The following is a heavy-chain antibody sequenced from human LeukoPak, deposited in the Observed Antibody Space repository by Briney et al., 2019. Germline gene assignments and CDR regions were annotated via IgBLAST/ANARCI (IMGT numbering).Heavy chain of an antibody. CDR3: VRGRQEISMILVVMTGVSYYLDV. CDR2: INPSGSS. CDR1: GGSFSGYY. V-gene: IGHV4-34*01. Sequence: PSETLSLTCAVYGGSFSGYYWTWIRRSPGKGLEWIGEINPSGSSYYNPSLKSRLTISRDTSKNQFSLRLSSVTAADTAVYYCVRGRQEISMILVVMTGVSYYLDVWGKGTTVTVS. J-gene: IGHJ6*03. D-gene: IGHD3-22*01.